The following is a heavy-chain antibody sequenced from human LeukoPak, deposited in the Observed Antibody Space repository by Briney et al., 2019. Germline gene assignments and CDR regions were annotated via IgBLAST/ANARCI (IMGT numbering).Heavy chain of an antibody. D-gene: IGHD2-8*02. J-gene: IGHJ4*02. CDR2: IYRSGST. Sequence: SQTLSLTCTVSGGSISSGSYYWNWIRQPAGKGLEWIGRIYRSGSTNYNPSLKSRVTLSLDTSNKRFSLKLNSVTAADTAVYYCARALGTGLVDYWGQGTLVTVSS. CDR3: ARALGTGLVDY. CDR1: GGSISSGSYY. V-gene: IGHV4-61*02.